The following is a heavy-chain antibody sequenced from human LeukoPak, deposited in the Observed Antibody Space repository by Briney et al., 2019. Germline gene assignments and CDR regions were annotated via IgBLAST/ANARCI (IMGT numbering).Heavy chain of an antibody. Sequence: PSETLSLTCTVSGGSISDYYWSWIRQTPGEGLEWIGYVYYGGTSTYNPSLKSRVTTSVDSSKNQFSLSLRSVTAADTAVYYCARSLRRRKFDPWGQGTLVTVSS. CDR1: GGSISDYY. V-gene: IGHV4-59*01. D-gene: IGHD3-16*01. CDR2: VYYGGTS. CDR3: ARSLRRRKFDP. J-gene: IGHJ5*02.